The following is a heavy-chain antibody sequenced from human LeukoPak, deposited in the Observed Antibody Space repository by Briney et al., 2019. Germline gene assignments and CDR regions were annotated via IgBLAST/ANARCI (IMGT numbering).Heavy chain of an antibody. CDR1: GYSFISYW. V-gene: IGHV5-51*01. Sequence: GESLQISCKGSGYSFISYWIGWVRQMPGKGLEWMGIIYPGDSDIKYSPSFQGQVTISVDKSINTAYLQWSSLKASDTAMYYCARYDFWSRYYYFDYWGQGTLVIVSS. J-gene: IGHJ4*02. D-gene: IGHD3-3*01. CDR2: IYPGDSDI. CDR3: ARYDFWSRYYYFDY.